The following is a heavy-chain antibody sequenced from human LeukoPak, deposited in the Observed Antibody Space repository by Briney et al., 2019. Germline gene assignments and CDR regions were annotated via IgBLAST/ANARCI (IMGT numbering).Heavy chain of an antibody. D-gene: IGHD2-8*01. CDR1: GFTFDDYA. CDR2: ISWNSGSI. V-gene: IGHV3-9*01. CDR3: AKDTSPHIVLMGGGAFDI. J-gene: IGHJ3*02. Sequence: PGGSLRLSCAASGFTFDDYAMPWVRQAPGKGLEWVSGISWNSGSIGYADSVKGRFTISRDNAKNSLYLQMNSLRAEDTALYYCAKDTSPHIVLMGGGAFDIWGQGTMVTVSS.